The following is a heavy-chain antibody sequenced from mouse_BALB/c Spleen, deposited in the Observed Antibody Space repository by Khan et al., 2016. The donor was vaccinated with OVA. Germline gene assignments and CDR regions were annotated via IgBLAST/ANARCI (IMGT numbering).Heavy chain of an antibody. D-gene: IGHD4-1*01. V-gene: IGHV5-6*01. J-gene: IGHJ3*01. CDR2: INSDGGYT. CDR1: GFTFSAYG. CDR3: ASHLTGSFAY. Sequence: EVELVESGGDLVKPGGSLRLSCAASGFTFSAYGMAWVRQAPDKRLEWVATINSDGGYTYYPDTVKGRFTISRNNAENILSLQMSSLKSEDTAIYYCASHLTGSFAYWGQVTLVTVSA.